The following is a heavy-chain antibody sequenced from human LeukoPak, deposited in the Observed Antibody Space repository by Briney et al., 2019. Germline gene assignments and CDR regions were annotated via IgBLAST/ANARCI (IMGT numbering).Heavy chain of an antibody. J-gene: IGHJ4*02. V-gene: IGHV4-4*07. CDR1: GGSISSYY. Sequence: SETLSLTCTVSGGSISSYYWSWIRRPAGKGLEWIGRIYTSGSTNYNPSLKSRVTISVDTSKNQFSLKLSSVTAADTAVYYCAREQTVGAQRGSVYWGQGTLVTVSS. D-gene: IGHD1-26*01. CDR3: AREQTVGAQRGSVY. CDR2: IYTSGST.